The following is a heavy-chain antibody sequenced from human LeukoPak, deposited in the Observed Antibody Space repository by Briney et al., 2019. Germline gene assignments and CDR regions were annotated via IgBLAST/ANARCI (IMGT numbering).Heavy chain of an antibody. J-gene: IGHJ4*02. Sequence: PGGSLRLSCAGSGFTFGGYGMHWFRQTPGKGLEGVAVIAYDGSRAFYADSVKGRFTISRDNSKNTMSVQMDDLRAEDTAVYYCTRYNNDHFDYWGQGTLVTVSS. CDR1: GFTFGGYG. CDR3: TRYNNDHFDY. D-gene: IGHD1-14*01. CDR2: IAYDGSRA. V-gene: IGHV3-33*01.